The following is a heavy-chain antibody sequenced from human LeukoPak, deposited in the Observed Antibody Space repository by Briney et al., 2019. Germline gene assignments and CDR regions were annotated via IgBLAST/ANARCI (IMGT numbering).Heavy chain of an antibody. Sequence: SETLSLTCTVSGGSISNSNYYWGWIRQSPGKGLEWIGSIYYSGNTYYNPSLKGRVTISVDTSENQFSLVLSSVTAADTAVYYCARTILPRWWFDPWGQGTLVTVSS. CDR2: IYYSGNT. CDR3: ARTILPRWWFDP. J-gene: IGHJ5*02. V-gene: IGHV4-39*01. D-gene: IGHD2-21*01. CDR1: GGSISNSNYY.